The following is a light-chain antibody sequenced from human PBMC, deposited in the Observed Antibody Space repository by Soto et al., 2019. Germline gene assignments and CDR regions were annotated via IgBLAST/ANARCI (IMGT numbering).Light chain of an antibody. CDR3: QQYDTLPPYT. V-gene: IGKV1-33*01. CDR2: DAS. J-gene: IGKJ2*01. CDR1: QDIGNY. Sequence: DIQMTQSPSSVSASVGDRVSIACQANQDIGNYLNWYQQKPGKAPRLLIYDASNLEIGVPSRFSGSGSGTDFTFTISNLQPEDIATYYCQQYDTLPPYTLGQGTKVDIK.